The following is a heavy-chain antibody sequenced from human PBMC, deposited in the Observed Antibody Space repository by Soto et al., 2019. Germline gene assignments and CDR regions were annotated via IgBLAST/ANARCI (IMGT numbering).Heavy chain of an antibody. J-gene: IGHJ3*02. V-gene: IGHV4-4*02. CDR1: GGSISSSNW. CDR2: IYHSGST. D-gene: IGHD5-18*01. CDR3: ARSGNIYGANAFDI. Sequence: SQTLSLTCAVSGGSISSSNWWSWVRQPPGKGLEWIGEIYHSGSTNYNPSLKSRVTISQATSKNQFSLRLNSVTAADTAVYYCARSGNIYGANAFDIWGPGTMVTVSS.